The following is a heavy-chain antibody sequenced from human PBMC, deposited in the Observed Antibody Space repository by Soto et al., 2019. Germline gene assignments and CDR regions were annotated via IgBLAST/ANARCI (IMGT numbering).Heavy chain of an antibody. D-gene: IGHD1-26*01. V-gene: IGHV3-64*07. CDR2: ISSNGDST. Sequence: EVQLVESGGGLVQPGGSLRLSCAASGLTFSTNTMHWVRQAPGKGLEYVSVISSNGDSTNYADSVKGRFTISRDNSKDMLYLQMDSLRVEDTAVYYCARERRIVGARGYFDYWGQGTLVTVSS. CDR1: GLTFSTNT. J-gene: IGHJ4*02. CDR3: ARERRIVGARGYFDY.